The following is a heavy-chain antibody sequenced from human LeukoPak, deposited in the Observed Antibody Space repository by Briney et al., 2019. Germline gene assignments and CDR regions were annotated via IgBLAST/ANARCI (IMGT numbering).Heavy chain of an antibody. V-gene: IGHV3-30*18. CDR3: AKDRRGYSYGHHFDY. J-gene: IGHJ4*02. D-gene: IGHD5-18*01. CDR2: ISYDGSNK. Sequence: QAGGSLRLSCAASGFTFSSYGMHWVRQAPGKGLEWVAVISYDGSNKYYADSVKGRFTISRDNSKNTLHLQMNSLRAEDTAVYYCAKDRRGYSYGHHFDYWGQGTLVTVSS. CDR1: GFTFSSYG.